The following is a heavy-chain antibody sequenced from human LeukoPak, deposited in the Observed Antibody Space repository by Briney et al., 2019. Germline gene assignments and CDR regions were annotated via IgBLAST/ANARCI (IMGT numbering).Heavy chain of an antibody. CDR1: GFTFSDYY. D-gene: IGHD6-6*01. CDR3: ARDRNRIAARPEFDYYYYYMDV. J-gene: IGHJ6*03. Sequence: PGGSLRLSCAASGFTFSDYYMSWIRQAPGKGLEWVSYISSSGSTIYYADSVKGRFTISRDNAKNSLYLQMNSLRAEDTAVYYCARDRNRIAARPEFDYYYYYMDVWGKGTTVTVSS. CDR2: ISSSGSTI. V-gene: IGHV3-11*01.